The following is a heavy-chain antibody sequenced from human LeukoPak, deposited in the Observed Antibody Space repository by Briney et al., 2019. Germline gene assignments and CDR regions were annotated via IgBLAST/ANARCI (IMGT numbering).Heavy chain of an antibody. V-gene: IGHV4-39*07. CDR2: IYYSGST. CDR1: GGSISSGGYY. Sequence: SETLSLTCAVSGGSISSGGYYWGWIRQPPGKGLEWIGSIYYSGSTYYNPSLKSRVTISVDTSKNQFSLKLSSVTAADTAVYYCAREGILTGYYVAFDIWGQGTMVTVSS. D-gene: IGHD3-9*01. J-gene: IGHJ3*02. CDR3: AREGILTGYYVAFDI.